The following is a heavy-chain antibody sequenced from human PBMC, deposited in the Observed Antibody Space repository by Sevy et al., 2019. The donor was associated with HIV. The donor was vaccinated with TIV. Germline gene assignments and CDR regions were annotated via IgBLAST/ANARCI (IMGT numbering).Heavy chain of an antibody. CDR1: GGSISSYY. Sequence: SETLSLTCTVSGGSISSYYWSWIRQPPGMGLEWIGYIYYSGSTNYNPSLKSRVTISVDTSKNQFSLKLSSVTAADTAVYYCASSITPPTIDYWGLRTLVTVSS. CDR3: ASSITPPTIDY. V-gene: IGHV4-59*01. CDR2: IYYSGST. J-gene: IGHJ4*02.